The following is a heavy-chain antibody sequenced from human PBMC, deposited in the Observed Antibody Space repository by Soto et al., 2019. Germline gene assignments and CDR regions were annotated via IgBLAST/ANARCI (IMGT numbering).Heavy chain of an antibody. CDR1: RYTFTSHG. CDR2: TSTFNGKT. D-gene: IGHD3-9*01. J-gene: IGHJ3*01. V-gene: IGHV1-18*01. Sequence: QIQLVQSGGDVKTPGASVKVSCTTSRYTFTSHGIAWVRQAPGQGLEWMGWTSTFNGKTDYAQKFQGRVTMTADTITSTVQMELRSLRSDDTAVYYCARLLTEGATFREDAFDLWGQGTKVTVSS. CDR3: ARLLTEGATFREDAFDL.